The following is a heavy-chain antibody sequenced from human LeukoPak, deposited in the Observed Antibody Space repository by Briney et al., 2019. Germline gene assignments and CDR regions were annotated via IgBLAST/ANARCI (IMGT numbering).Heavy chain of an antibody. D-gene: IGHD3-3*01. CDR2: INPNSGGT. J-gene: IGHJ4*02. V-gene: IGHV1-2*06. Sequence: ASVKVSCKASGYTFTGYYMHWVRQAPGQGLEWMGRINPNSGGTNYAQKFQGRVTMTRDTSISTAYMELSRLRSDDTAVYYCARGGESDFWSGYTIDYWGQGTLVTVSS. CDR1: GYTFTGYY. CDR3: ARGGESDFWSGYTIDY.